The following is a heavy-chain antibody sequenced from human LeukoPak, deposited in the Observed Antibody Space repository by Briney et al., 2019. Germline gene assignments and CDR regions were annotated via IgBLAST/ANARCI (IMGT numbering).Heavy chain of an antibody. Sequence: ASVKVSCKASGYTFTGYYMHWVRQAPGQGLEWMGWINPNTGGTNYAQKFQGRVTMTSDTSLSTAYMDLSSLRPDDTGVYFCARRYCSGGNCYPDYWGQGTLVTVSS. V-gene: IGHV1-2*02. CDR2: INPNTGGT. CDR1: GYTFTGYY. D-gene: IGHD2-15*01. J-gene: IGHJ4*02. CDR3: ARRYCSGGNCYPDY.